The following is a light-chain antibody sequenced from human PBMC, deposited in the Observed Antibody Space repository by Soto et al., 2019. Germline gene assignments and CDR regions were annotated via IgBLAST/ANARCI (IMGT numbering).Light chain of an antibody. CDR2: EVS. CDR1: SSDVGGYNY. Sequence: QSAPTQPPSASGSPGQSVTISCTGTSSDVGGYNYVSWYQQHPGKAPKLTIYEVSKRPSGVPDRFSGSKSGNTASLTVSGLQAEDEADYYCSSYAGSNNVVFGGGTKVTVL. CDR3: SSYAGSNNVV. J-gene: IGLJ2*01. V-gene: IGLV2-8*01.